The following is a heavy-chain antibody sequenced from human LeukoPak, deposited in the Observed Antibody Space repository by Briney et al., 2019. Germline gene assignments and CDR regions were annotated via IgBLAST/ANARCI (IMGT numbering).Heavy chain of an antibody. D-gene: IGHD2-2*01. V-gene: IGHV1-2*02. J-gene: IGHJ5*02. CDR2: INPNSGGT. CDR1: GYTFTGYY. CDR3: ARLLGPAASVNWFDP. Sequence: ASVKVSCXASGYTFTGYYMHWVRQAPGQGLEWMVWINPNSGGTNYAQKFQGRVTMTRDTSISTAYMELSRLRSDDTAVYYCARLLGPAASVNWFDPWGQGTLVTVSS.